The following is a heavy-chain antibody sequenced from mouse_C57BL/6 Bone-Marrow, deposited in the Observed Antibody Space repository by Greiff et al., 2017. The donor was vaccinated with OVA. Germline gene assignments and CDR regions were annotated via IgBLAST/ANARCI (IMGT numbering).Heavy chain of an antibody. CDR2: IHPNSGST. Sequence: QVQLQQPGAELVKPGASVKLSCKASGYTFTSYWMHWVKQRPGQGLEWIGMIHPNSGSTNYNEKFKSKATLTVDKSSSTAYMQLSSLTSEDSAVYYCARSGYSNYDPSLDYWGQGTTLTVSS. CDR3: ARSGYSNYDPSLDY. D-gene: IGHD2-5*01. V-gene: IGHV1-64*01. J-gene: IGHJ2*01. CDR1: GYTFTSYW.